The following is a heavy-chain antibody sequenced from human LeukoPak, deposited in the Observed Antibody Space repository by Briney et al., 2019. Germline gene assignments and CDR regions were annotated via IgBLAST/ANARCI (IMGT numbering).Heavy chain of an antibody. J-gene: IGHJ6*03. D-gene: IGHD1-26*01. CDR1: GYTFTRYY. V-gene: IGHV1-46*01. Sequence: ASVKVSCKAFGYTFTRYYMHWVRQAPGQGPEWMGVISPSGGSTTYAQKFQGRVTMTRNTSISTAYMELSSLRSEDTAVYYCARVKARVGATPALRYYYMDVWGKGTTVTISS. CDR2: ISPSGGST. CDR3: ARVKARVGATPALRYYYMDV.